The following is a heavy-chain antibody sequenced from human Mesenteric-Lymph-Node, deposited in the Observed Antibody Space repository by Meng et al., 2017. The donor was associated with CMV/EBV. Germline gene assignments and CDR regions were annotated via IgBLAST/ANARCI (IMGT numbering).Heavy chain of an antibody. CDR3: ARSLTSRECLDF. J-gene: IGHJ4*02. CDR1: GFTFSNYG. V-gene: IGHV3-23*05. Sequence: GGSLRLSCAASGFTFSNYGMTWVRQAPGKGLEWVAFIHGSGTYSQYADSVKGRFTISRDNSMDTLYLQMNSLRADDTAVYHCARSLTSRECLDFWGQGSLVTVSS. CDR2: IHGSGTYS. D-gene: IGHD4/OR15-4a*01.